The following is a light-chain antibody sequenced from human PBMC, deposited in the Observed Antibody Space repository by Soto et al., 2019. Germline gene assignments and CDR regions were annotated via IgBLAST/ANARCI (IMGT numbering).Light chain of an antibody. Sequence: EIVMTQSPATLSVSPGERATLSCRASQSVSSDLAWYQQKPGQAPRLLIYGASTRATGIPARFSGSGSGTEFTLTISSLQSEDFAVYYCQQYNKWPLYTFGQGTKVEIK. CDR1: QSVSSD. V-gene: IGKV3-15*01. CDR3: QQYNKWPLYT. CDR2: GAS. J-gene: IGKJ2*01.